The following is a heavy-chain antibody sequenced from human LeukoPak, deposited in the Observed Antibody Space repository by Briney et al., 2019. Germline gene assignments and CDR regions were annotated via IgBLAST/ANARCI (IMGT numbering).Heavy chain of an antibody. Sequence: GGSLRLSCAASGFTFSTYWMIWVRQAPGKGLQWVASIKQDGSEKYYVDSVKGRFTISRDNGKNSLYLQMDSLRADDTAVYYCASESYSGGWYSWGQGTLVTVSS. J-gene: IGHJ4*02. CDR2: IKQDGSEK. CDR3: ASESYSGGWYS. V-gene: IGHV3-7*01. D-gene: IGHD6-19*01. CDR1: GFTFSTYW.